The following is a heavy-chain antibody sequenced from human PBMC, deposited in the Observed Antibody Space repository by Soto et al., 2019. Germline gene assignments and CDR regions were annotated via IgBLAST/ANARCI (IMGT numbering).Heavy chain of an antibody. D-gene: IGHD2-2*01. CDR2: IIPIFGAA. CDR1: AGTFSSYA. J-gene: IGHJ6*02. Sequence: SVKVSRKASAGTFSSYAISWVRQAPGQGLEWMGGIIPIFGAANYAQKFQGRVTITADESTSTAYMELSSLRSEDTAVYYCARDFDCSSTSCSYGMDVWGQGTTVTVSS. CDR3: ARDFDCSSTSCSYGMDV. V-gene: IGHV1-69*13.